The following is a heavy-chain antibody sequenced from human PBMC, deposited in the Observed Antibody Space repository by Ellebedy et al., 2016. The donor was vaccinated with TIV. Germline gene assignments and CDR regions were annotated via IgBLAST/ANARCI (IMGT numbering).Heavy chain of an antibody. Sequence: SETLSLTXAVYGGSFSGYYWSWIRQPPGKGLEWIGEINHSGSTNYNPSLKSRVTISVDTSKNQFSLKLSSVTAADTAVYYCARLSSNYDFWSGNSNWFDPWGQGTLVTVSS. CDR3: ARLSSNYDFWSGNSNWFDP. V-gene: IGHV4-34*01. D-gene: IGHD3-3*01. CDR2: INHSGST. J-gene: IGHJ5*02. CDR1: GGSFSGYY.